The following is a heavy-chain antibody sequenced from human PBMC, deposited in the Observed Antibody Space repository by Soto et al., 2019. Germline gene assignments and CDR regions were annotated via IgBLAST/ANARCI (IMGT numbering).Heavy chain of an antibody. CDR3: VRSINGAFDH. D-gene: IGHD2-8*01. CDR1: GLTFSGYG. V-gene: IGHV3-23*01. J-gene: IGHJ5*02. Sequence: GGSLRLSCAASGLTFSGYGMSWVRQAPGTGLEWVSAISGSGSTTYYADSVKGRFTISRDDSKNILFLQMNSLRAEDTAVYYCVRSINGAFDHWGQGSLVTVSS. CDR2: ISGSGSTT.